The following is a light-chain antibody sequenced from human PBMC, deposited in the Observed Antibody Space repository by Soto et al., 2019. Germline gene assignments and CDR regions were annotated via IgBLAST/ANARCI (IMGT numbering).Light chain of an antibody. CDR3: CSYAGSSTYV. V-gene: IGLV2-23*02. Sequence: QPALTXPASVSGSPGQAITISCTGTSSDVGSYNLVSWYQQHPGKAPKLMIYEVSKRPSGVSNRFSGSKSGNTASLTISGLQAEDEADYYCCSYAGSSTYVFGTGTQLTVL. CDR2: EVS. J-gene: IGLJ1*01. CDR1: SSDVGSYNL.